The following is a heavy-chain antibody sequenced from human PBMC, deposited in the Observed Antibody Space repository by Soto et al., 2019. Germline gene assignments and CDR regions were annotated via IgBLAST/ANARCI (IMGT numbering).Heavy chain of an antibody. CDR3: AHRRAQQLLARSYYFDF. V-gene: IGHV2-5*02. J-gene: IGHJ4*02. CDR2: IYWDDEK. CDR1: GFSLSTSGVS. Sequence: QITLKESGPTLVKPTQTLTLTCTFSGFSLSTSGVSVGWIRQPPGKALEWLALIYWDDEKRYSPSLMSRLTIAKDTSKNLVVLTTTNMDPLDTATYYCAHRRAQQLLARSYYFDFWGQGTLVTVSS. D-gene: IGHD6-13*01.